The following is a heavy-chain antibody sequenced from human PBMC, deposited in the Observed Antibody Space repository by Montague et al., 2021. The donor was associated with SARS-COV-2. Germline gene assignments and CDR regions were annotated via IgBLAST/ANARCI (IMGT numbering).Heavy chain of an antibody. CDR2: IYYSGCT. J-gene: IGHJ5*02. V-gene: IGHV4-39*07. Sequence: SETLSLTCTVSGGSISSSSYYWGWIRQPPGKGLEWIGSIYYSGCTYYNPSLKSRVTISVDTSKNQFSLKLSSVTAADTAVYYCARDLRRGFDPWGQGTLVTVSS. CDR3: ARDLRRGFDP. CDR1: GGSISSSSYY. D-gene: IGHD3-10*01.